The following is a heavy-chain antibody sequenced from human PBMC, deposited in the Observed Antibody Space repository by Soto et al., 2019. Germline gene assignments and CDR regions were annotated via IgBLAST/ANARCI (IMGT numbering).Heavy chain of an antibody. CDR3: ARRIPFGHGMDV. D-gene: IGHD2-21*01. Sequence: EVQLVESGGGLVQPGGSLRLSCAASGVTFSSYAMHWVRQAPGKGLEYVSAITSNGGNTDYASSVKRRFTISRDNSKNTPYLQIGRLRAEDMAVYYCARRIPFGHGMDVMGPGTTVNVSS. V-gene: IGHV3-64*01. CDR1: GVTFSSYA. J-gene: IGHJ6*02. CDR2: ITSNGGNT.